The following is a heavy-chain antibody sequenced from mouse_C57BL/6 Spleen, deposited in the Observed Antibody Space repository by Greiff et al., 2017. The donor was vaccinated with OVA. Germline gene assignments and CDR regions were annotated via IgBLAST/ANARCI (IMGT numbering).Heavy chain of an antibody. V-gene: IGHV1-15*01. CDR3: TRKAMVTTYYFDY. J-gene: IGHJ2*01. D-gene: IGHD2-2*01. CDR2: IDPETGGT. Sequence: QVQLKQSGAELVRPGASVTLSCKASGYTFTDYEMHWVKQTPVHGLEWIGAIDPETGGTAYNQKFQGKAILTADKSSSTAYRELRSLTSEDSAVYYCTRKAMVTTYYFDYWGQGTTLTVSS. CDR1: GYTFTDYE.